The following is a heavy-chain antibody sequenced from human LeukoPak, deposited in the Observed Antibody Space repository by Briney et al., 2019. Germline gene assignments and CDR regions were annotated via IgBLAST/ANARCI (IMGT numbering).Heavy chain of an antibody. V-gene: IGHV4-59*08. D-gene: IGHD1-26*01. CDR2: IYYSGST. J-gene: IGHJ4*02. CDR3: ARLTVGVGATYYFDY. Sequence: SETLSLTCTVSGGSISSYYWSWIRQPPGKGLEWIGYIYYSGSTNYNPSLKSRVTISVDTSKNQFSLKLSSVTAADTAVYYCARLTVGVGATYYFDYWGQGTLVTVSS. CDR1: GGSISSYY.